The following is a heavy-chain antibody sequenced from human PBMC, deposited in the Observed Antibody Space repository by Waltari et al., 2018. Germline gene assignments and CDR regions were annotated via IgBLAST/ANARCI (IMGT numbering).Heavy chain of an antibody. CDR2: IYHSVST. Sequence: QVQLQESGPGLVQPSETLSLPFAVSVYSISRGYYWSWIRQPPGKGLEWIGSIYHSVSTYYNPSLKSRVTISVDTSKTQFSLKLSSVTAADTAVYYCARHGGPAGTVYWGQGTLVTVSS. CDR1: VYSISRGYY. J-gene: IGHJ4*02. V-gene: IGHV4-38-2*01. CDR3: ARHGGPAGTVY. D-gene: IGHD6-13*01.